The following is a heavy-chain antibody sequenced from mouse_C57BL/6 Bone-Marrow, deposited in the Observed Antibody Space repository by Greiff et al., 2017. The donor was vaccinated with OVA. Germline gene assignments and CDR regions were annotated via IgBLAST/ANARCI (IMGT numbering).Heavy chain of an antibody. Sequence: EVQVVESGGGLVQSGRSLRLSCATSGFTFSDFYMEWVRQAPGKGLEWIAASRNKANDYTTEYSASVKGRFIVSRDTSQSILYLQMNALRAEDTAIYYCARGACDYYWYFDVWGTGTTVTVSS. V-gene: IGHV7-1*01. D-gene: IGHD2-4*01. J-gene: IGHJ1*03. CDR1: GFTFSDFY. CDR2: SRNKANDYTT. CDR3: ARGACDYYWYFDV.